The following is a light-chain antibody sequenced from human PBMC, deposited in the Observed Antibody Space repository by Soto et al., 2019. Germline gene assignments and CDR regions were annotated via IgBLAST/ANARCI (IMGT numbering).Light chain of an antibody. CDR2: DVR. CDR1: SSDIGGYNY. V-gene: IGLV2-14*01. Sequence: QSALTQPASVSGSPGQSITISCTGTSSDIGGYNYISWYQQLPGKAPKFIIYDVRNRPSGVSNRFSGSRSGNTASLTISGLQAEDEADYYCCSYTSSSTVIFGGGTKLTVL. CDR3: CSYTSSSTVI. J-gene: IGLJ2*01.